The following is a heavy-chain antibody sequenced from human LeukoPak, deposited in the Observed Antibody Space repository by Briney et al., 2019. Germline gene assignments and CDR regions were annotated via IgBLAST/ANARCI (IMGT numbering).Heavy chain of an antibody. CDR2: FDPEDGET. J-gene: IGHJ4*02. D-gene: IGHD6-19*01. Sequence: ASVKGSCKVSGYTLTELSMHWVRQAPGKGLEWMGGFDPEDGETIYAQKFQGRVTMTEDTSTDTAYMELSSLRSEDTAVYYCATGPAGWHPDKRNFDYWGQGTLVTVSS. CDR3: ATGPAGWHPDKRNFDY. V-gene: IGHV1-24*01. CDR1: GYTLTELS.